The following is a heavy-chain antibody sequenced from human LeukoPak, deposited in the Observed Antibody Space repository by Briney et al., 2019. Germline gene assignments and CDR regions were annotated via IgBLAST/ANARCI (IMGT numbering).Heavy chain of an antibody. V-gene: IGHV1-69*13. Sequence: GASVKVSCKASGYTFTSYDINWVRQATGQGLEWMGGIIPIFGTANYAQKFQGRVTITADEPTSTAYMELSSLRSEDTAVYYCARQQGVYAQWFDPWGQGTLVTVSS. CDR1: GYTFTSYD. CDR2: IIPIFGTA. CDR3: ARQQGVYAQWFDP. J-gene: IGHJ5*02. D-gene: IGHD6-13*01.